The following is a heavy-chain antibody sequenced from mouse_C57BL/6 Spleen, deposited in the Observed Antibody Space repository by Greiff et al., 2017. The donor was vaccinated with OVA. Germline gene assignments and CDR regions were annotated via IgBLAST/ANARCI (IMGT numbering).Heavy chain of an antibody. CDR1: GFTFSSYA. D-gene: IGHD2-4*01. V-gene: IGHV5-4*03. Sequence: EVMLVESGGGLVKPGGSLKLSCAASGFTFSSYAMSWVRQTPEKRLEWVATISDGGSYTYYPDNVKGRFTISRDNAKNNLYLQMSHLKSEDTAMYYCASDYDDAMDYWGQGTSVTVSS. J-gene: IGHJ4*01. CDR3: ASDYDDAMDY. CDR2: ISDGGSYT.